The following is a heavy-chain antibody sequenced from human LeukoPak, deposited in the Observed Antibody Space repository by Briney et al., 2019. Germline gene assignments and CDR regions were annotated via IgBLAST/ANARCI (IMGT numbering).Heavy chain of an antibody. Sequence: PSETLSLTCAVYGGSFSGYYWSWIRQPPGKGLEWIGEINHSGSTNYNPSLKSRVTMSMDTSKNQFSLRLSSVTAADTAVYYCARENYYDSSGYSEGMDVWGQGTTVIVSS. CDR1: GGSFSGYY. J-gene: IGHJ6*02. CDR3: ARENYYDSSGYSEGMDV. D-gene: IGHD3-22*01. V-gene: IGHV4-34*01. CDR2: INHSGST.